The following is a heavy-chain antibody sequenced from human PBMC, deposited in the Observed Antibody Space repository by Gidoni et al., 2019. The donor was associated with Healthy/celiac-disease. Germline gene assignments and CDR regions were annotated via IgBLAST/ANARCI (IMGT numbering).Heavy chain of an antibody. Sequence: QVQLQQWGAGLLKPSETLSLTCAVYGGSSSGYYWSWIRQPPGKGLEWIGEINHSGSTNYNPSLKSRVTISVDTSKNQFSLKLSSVTAADTAVYYCARGEGASLPGGWFDPWGQGTLVTVSS. V-gene: IGHV4-34*01. CDR1: GGSSSGYY. CDR3: ARGEGASLPGGWFDP. CDR2: INHSGST. J-gene: IGHJ5*02. D-gene: IGHD1-26*01.